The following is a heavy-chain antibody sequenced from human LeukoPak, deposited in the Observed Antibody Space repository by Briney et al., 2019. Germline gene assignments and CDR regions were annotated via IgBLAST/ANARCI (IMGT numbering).Heavy chain of an antibody. CDR3: ARDETTNLDY. V-gene: IGHV1-69*01. J-gene: IGHJ4*02. D-gene: IGHD4-11*01. CDR2: IIPIFGTA. Sequence: GASVKVSWKASGGTFSSYAISWVRQAPGQGLEWMGGIIPIFGTANYAQKFQGRVTITADESTGTAYMELSSLRSEDTAVYYCARDETTNLDYWGQGTLVTVSS. CDR1: GGTFSSYA.